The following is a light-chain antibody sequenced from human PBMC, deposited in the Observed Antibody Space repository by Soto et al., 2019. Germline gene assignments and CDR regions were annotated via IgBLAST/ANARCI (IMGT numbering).Light chain of an antibody. CDR3: QQYNDWYT. J-gene: IGKJ2*01. Sequence: EIVMTQSPATLSVSPGERATLSCRASQSVSRDVAWNQQKPGQGPRLLIYGASTRATGFPARFSGSGSGTEFTLTISSLQSEDFAVYYCQQYNDWYTFGQGTKV. V-gene: IGKV3-15*01. CDR2: GAS. CDR1: QSVSRD.